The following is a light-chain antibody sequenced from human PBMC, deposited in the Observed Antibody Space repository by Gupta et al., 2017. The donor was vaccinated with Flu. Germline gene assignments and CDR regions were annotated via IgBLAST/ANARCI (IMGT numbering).Light chain of an antibody. CDR1: QSISSS. J-gene: IGKJ1*01. Sequence: DIQMTQSPSSLSASIGVRVTITCRASQSISSSLSWYQQRPGKAPELLIYAASTLQSGVPSRFSGSGSGTDFTLTISNLQPEDFASYYCQQNYSPPLAFGQGTKVEIK. V-gene: IGKV1-39*01. CDR2: AAS. CDR3: QQNYSPPLA.